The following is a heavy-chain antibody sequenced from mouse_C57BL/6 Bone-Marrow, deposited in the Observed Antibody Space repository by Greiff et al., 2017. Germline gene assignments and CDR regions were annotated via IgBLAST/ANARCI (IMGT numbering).Heavy chain of an antibody. CDR2: IDPSDSYT. CDR3: ATSYYYGGSYKNWYFDV. CDR1: GYTFTSYW. V-gene: IGHV1-69*01. Sequence: QVHVKQPGAELVMPGASVKLSCKASGYTFTSYWMHWVKQRPGQGLEWIGEIDPSDSYTNYNQKFKGKSTLTVDKSSSTAYMQLSSLTSEDSAFYYCATSYYYGGSYKNWYFDVWGTGTTVTVSS. J-gene: IGHJ1*03. D-gene: IGHD1-1*01.